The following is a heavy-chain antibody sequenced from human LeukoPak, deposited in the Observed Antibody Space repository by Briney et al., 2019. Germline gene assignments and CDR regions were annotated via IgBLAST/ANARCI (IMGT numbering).Heavy chain of an antibody. Sequence: GESLKISCKGSAYSFTSYWIGWVRQMPAKGLEWMGIIYPGDSDTRYSPSFQGQVTISADKSITTAYLQWSSLKASDTAMYYCARLPYYYDSSGYYPPYFDYWSQGTLVTVSS. CDR3: ARLPYYYDSSGYYPPYFDY. V-gene: IGHV5-51*01. J-gene: IGHJ4*02. D-gene: IGHD3-22*01. CDR1: AYSFTSYW. CDR2: IYPGDSDT.